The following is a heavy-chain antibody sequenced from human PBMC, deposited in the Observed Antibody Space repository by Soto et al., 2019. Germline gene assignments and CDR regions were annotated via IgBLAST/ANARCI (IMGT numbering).Heavy chain of an antibody. J-gene: IGHJ6*02. CDR1: GFTFSSYA. V-gene: IGHV3-30-3*01. D-gene: IGHD3-3*01. CDR3: AGGTIFGVVNYYYGMDV. Sequence: PGGSLRLSCAASGFTFSSYAMHWVRQAPGKGLEWVAVISYDGSNKYYADSVKGRFTISRDNSKNTLYLQMNSLRAEDTAVYYWAGGTIFGVVNYYYGMDVWGQGTTVTVSS. CDR2: ISYDGSNK.